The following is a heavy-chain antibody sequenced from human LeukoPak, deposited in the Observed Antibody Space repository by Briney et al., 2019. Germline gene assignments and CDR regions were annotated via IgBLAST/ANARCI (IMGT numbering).Heavy chain of an antibody. D-gene: IGHD3-22*01. V-gene: IGHV3-7*01. CDR2: IKQDGSEK. J-gene: IGHJ3*02. CDR1: GFTFSSYW. Sequence: GGSLRLSCAASGFTFSSYWMSWVRQAPGKGLEWVANIKQDGSEKYYVDSVKGRFTISRDNAKNSLYLQMSSLRAEDTAVYYCARAFHYYDSSGDAFDIWGQGTMVTVSS. CDR3: ARAFHYYDSSGDAFDI.